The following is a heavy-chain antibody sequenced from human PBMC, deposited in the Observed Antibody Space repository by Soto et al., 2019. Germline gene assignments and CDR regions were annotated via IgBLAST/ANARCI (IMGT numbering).Heavy chain of an antibody. V-gene: IGHV3-74*01. CDR3: ATSISVGGGG. D-gene: IGHD3-16*01. Sequence: EVHLVESGGGLVQPGGSLRLSCAASGFTFSSYWMHWVRQAPGKGLVWVSRINSAGSSIRYADSVKGRFTISRDNAKNTLYLQMNNLRADDTAVYYCATSISVGGGGWGQGTLVTVSS. CDR2: INSAGSSI. CDR1: GFTFSSYW. J-gene: IGHJ4*02.